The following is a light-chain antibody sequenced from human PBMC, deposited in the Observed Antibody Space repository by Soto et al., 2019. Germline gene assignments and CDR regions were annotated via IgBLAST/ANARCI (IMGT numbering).Light chain of an antibody. CDR3: QQRSDGPLT. V-gene: IGKV3-11*01. CDR2: DVS. Sequence: VVLTQSPATLSLSPGERATLSCRASQTVYKYFAWYQQKPGQAPRLLIYDVSNRATGIPARFSGSGYGTDFTLTISSLEPEDFAVYYCQQRSDGPLTFGQGTKVEIK. J-gene: IGKJ1*01. CDR1: QTVYKY.